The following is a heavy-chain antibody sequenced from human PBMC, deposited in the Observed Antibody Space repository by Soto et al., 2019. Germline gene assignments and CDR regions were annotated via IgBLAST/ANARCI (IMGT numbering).Heavy chain of an antibody. Sequence: QVQLQESGPGLVKPSETLSLTCTVSGDSISRYYWSWIRLSPGKGLEWIGYIYYSGETNYNPSVKGRVTISVDRTKNQFSLKRSSVTAADTAVYYCARDQGGEFLKGSGMDVWGQGTTVTVSS. CDR1: GDSISRYY. D-gene: IGHD3-10*01. V-gene: IGHV4-59*01. CDR3: ARDQGGEFLKGSGMDV. CDR2: IYYSGET. J-gene: IGHJ6*02.